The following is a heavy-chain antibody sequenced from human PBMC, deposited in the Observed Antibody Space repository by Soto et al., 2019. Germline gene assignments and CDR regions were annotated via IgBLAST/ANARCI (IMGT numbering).Heavy chain of an antibody. CDR3: ARHVVRGIMRLDP. Sequence: SETLSLTCTVSGGSVNSGDYYWSWIRQPPGKGLEWIGYIYYSGSTNYSPSLKSRVTISVDTSKNQFSLNLSSVTAADTAVYYCARHVVRGIMRLDPWGQGRLVTVSS. V-gene: IGHV4-61*08. CDR1: GGSVNSGDYY. J-gene: IGHJ5*02. D-gene: IGHD3-10*01. CDR2: IYYSGST.